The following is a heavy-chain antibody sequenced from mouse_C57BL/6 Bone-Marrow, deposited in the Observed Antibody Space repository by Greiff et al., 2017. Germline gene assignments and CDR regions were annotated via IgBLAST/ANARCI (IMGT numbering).Heavy chain of an antibody. CDR1: GYTFTDYE. CDR3: TRGAVVAKGYFDY. Sequence: QVQLQQSGAELVRPGASVTLSCKASGYTFTDYEMHWVKQTPVHGLEWIGAIDPETGGTAYNQKFKGKAILTADKSSSTAYMELRSLTSDDSAVYYCTRGAVVAKGYFDYWGQGTTLTVSS. J-gene: IGHJ2*01. D-gene: IGHD1-1*01. V-gene: IGHV1-15*01. CDR2: IDPETGGT.